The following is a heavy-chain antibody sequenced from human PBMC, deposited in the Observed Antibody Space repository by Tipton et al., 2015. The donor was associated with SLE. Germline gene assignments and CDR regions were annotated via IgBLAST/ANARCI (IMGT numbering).Heavy chain of an antibody. CDR1: GFTFSSYS. CDR2: ISSSSSTI. Sequence: SLRLSCAASGFTFSSYSMNWVRQAPGKGLEWVSYISSSSSTIYYADSVKGRFTISRDNSKNTLYLQMDSLRAEDTAVYYCAKDRENGMDVWGQGTTVTVSS. V-gene: IGHV3-48*01. CDR3: AKDRENGMDV. J-gene: IGHJ6*02.